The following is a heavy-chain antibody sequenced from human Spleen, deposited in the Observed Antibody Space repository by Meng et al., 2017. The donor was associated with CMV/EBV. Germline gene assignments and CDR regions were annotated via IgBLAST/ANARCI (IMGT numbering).Heavy chain of an antibody. V-gene: IGHV4-59*01. CDR2: ISDSGST. D-gene: IGHD2-15*01. CDR3: ARVSDYCSGGSCYSGGFDP. J-gene: IGHJ5*02. Sequence: SETLSLTCTVSGGSISSYYWSWIRQPPGKELEWIGYISDSGSTSYSPSLKSRVTMSLDTSKNHFSLKLSSVTAADTAVYYCARVSDYCSGGSCYSGGFDPWGQGTLVTVSS. CDR1: GGSISSYY.